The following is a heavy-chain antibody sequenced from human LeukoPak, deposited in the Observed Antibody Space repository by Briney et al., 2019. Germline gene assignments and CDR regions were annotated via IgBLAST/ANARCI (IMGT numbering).Heavy chain of an antibody. V-gene: IGHV3-53*01. D-gene: IGHD6-13*01. Sequence: GGSLRLSCAASGFTVSSNYMSWVRQAPGKGLEWVSVIYSGGSTYYADSVKGRFTISRDNSKNTLYLQMNSLRAEDTAVYYCARDIAAASFDAFDIWGQGTMVTVSS. CDR3: ARDIAAASFDAFDI. CDR2: IYSGGST. CDR1: GFTVSSNY. J-gene: IGHJ3*02.